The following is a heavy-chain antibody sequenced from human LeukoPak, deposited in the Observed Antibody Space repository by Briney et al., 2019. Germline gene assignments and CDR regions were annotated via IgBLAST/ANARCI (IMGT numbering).Heavy chain of an antibody. CDR2: ISPKSGDT. CDR1: GYTFIGNY. V-gene: IGHV1-2*02. CDR3: AREHEPLLNNLMARYAFDM. Sequence: ASVKVSCRTSGYTFIGNYIHWVRQAPGQGLEWVGWISPKSGDTSHAQRFQGRVTFTRDTSISTAYMDLSRLRSDDTAVYFCAREHEPLLNNLMARYAFDMWGQGTMLIVSS. D-gene: IGHD1-14*01. J-gene: IGHJ3*02.